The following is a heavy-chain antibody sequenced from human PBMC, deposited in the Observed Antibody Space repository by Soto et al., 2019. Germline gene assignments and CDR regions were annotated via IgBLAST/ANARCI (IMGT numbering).Heavy chain of an antibody. D-gene: IGHD2-21*02. CDR3: ARVCGGDCHYGMHG. Sequence: QVQLQESGPGLVKPSQTLSLTCTVSGGSISSGGYYWSWIRQHPGKGLEWIGYIYYSGSTYYNPSLKSRVTIAVDTSKNQFALKLSSVTAADTAVYYCARVCGGDCHYGMHGWGQGTTVTVSS. CDR2: IYYSGST. CDR1: GGSISSGGYY. V-gene: IGHV4-31*03. J-gene: IGHJ6*02.